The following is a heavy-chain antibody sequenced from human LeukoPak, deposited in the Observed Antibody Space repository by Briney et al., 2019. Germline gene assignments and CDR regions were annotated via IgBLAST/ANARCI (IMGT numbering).Heavy chain of an antibody. J-gene: IGHJ4*02. D-gene: IGHD4-17*01. CDR2: ISGSGGST. CDR1: GFTFSSYA. CDR3: SKVAPVTTVTTYLDY. Sequence: GGSLRLSCAASGFTFSSYAVSWVRQAPGKGLEWVSAISGSGGSTYYADSVKGRFTISRDNSKNTLFLQMNSLRAEDTAVYYCSKVAPVTTVTTYLDYWGQGAPVTVSS. V-gene: IGHV3-23*01.